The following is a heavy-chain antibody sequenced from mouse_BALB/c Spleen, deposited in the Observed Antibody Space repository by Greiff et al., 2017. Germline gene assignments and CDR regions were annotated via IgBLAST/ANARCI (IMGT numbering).Heavy chain of an antibody. D-gene: IGHD1-1*01. V-gene: IGHV5-17*02. Sequence: EVKLVESGGGLVQPGGSRKLSCAASGFTFSSFGMHWVRQAPEKGLEWVAYISSGSSTIYYADTVKGRFTISRDNPKNTLFLQMTSLRSEDTAMYYCARSVYCGSSYWYFDVWGAGTTVTVSS. J-gene: IGHJ1*01. CDR3: ARSVYCGSSYWYFDV. CDR1: GFTFSSFG. CDR2: ISSGSSTI.